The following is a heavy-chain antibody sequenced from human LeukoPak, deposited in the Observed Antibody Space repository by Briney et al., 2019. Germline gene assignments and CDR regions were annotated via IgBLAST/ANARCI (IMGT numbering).Heavy chain of an antibody. J-gene: IGHJ6*03. D-gene: IGHD3-3*01. CDR1: GFTFSSYW. V-gene: IGHV3-7*01. CDR2: IKQDGSEK. Sequence: GGSLRLSCAASGFTFSSYWMSWVRQAPGRGLEWVANIKQDGSEKYYVDSVKGRFTISRDNAKNSLYLQMNSLRAEDTAVYYCARAPYYDSWSGYYTDMDVWGKGTTVTVSS. CDR3: ARAPYYDSWSGYYTDMDV.